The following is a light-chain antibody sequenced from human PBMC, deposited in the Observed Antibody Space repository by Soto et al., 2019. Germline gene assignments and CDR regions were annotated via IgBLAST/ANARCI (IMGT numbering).Light chain of an antibody. CDR3: QQRSNFWT. Sequence: EIVLTQSPATLSLSPGERATLSCRASQSVSSYLAWYQQKPGQAPRLLIYDASNRATGIPARFSGSGSGTDFTLTISSLEPEDFAVYYCQQRSNFWTFGQGTNVDIK. V-gene: IGKV3-11*01. CDR1: QSVSSY. J-gene: IGKJ1*01. CDR2: DAS.